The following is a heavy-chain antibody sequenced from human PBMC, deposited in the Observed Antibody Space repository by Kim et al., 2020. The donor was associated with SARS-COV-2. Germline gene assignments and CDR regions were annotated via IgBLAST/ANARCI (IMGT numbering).Heavy chain of an antibody. CDR2: IRGDGADT. CDR3: SSGSGDDYYGMDV. J-gene: IGHJ6*02. V-gene: IGHV3-74*01. CDR1: GFTFSTYW. D-gene: IGHD3-10*01. Sequence: GGSLRLSCAASGFTFSTYWMHWVRQAPGKGLVWVSRIRGDGADTTYADSVKGRFTISRDNAKDTLFLQMNSLRSEDTAVYYCSSGSGDDYYGMDVWGQGTTVTVSS.